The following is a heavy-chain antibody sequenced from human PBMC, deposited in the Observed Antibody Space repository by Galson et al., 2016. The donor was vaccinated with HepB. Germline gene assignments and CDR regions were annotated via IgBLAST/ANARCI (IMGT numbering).Heavy chain of an antibody. Sequence: SLRLSCAASGFTFNNYAMNWVRQTPGKGLEWVSGISGSAAGTYYADSVEGRFTISRDNSKNTLYLQMNSLRDEDTAVYYCAKDPSYYGSGSFSPDGFDFWGRGTVVTVSS. D-gene: IGHD3-10*01. CDR2: ISGSAAGT. CDR3: AKDPSYYGSGSFSPDGFDF. V-gene: IGHV3-23*01. CDR1: GFTFNNYA. J-gene: IGHJ3*01.